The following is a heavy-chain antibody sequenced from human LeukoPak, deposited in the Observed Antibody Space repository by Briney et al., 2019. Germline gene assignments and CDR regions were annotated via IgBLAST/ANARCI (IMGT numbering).Heavy chain of an antibody. D-gene: IGHD4-23*01. CDR2: ISAYNGNT. CDR3: ARDPHGGGTYYYGMDV. J-gene: IGHJ6*02. CDR1: GYTFTSYG. Sequence: ASVKVSCKASGYTFTSYGISWVRQAPGQGLEWMGWISAYNGNTNYAQKLQGRVTMTTDTSTSTAYMELRSLRSDDTAVYYCARDPHGGGTYYYGMDVWGQGNTVTVSS. V-gene: IGHV1-18*01.